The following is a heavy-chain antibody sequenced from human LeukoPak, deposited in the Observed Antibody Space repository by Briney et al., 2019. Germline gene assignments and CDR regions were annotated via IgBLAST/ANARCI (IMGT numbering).Heavy chain of an antibody. V-gene: IGHV3-74*01. D-gene: IGHD3-22*01. CDR1: GFTFSSYW. J-gene: IGHJ4*02. CDR3: ARGRYSYDSSGKAQHNFDY. Sequence: GGSLRLSCAASGFTFSSYWMHWVRQAPGKGLEWVARINSDGSSACYAASVRGRFTVSRDNSKNRLYMQMNSLRAEDTAVYHCARGRYSYDSSGKAQHNFDYWGQGTLVTVAS. CDR2: INSDGSSA.